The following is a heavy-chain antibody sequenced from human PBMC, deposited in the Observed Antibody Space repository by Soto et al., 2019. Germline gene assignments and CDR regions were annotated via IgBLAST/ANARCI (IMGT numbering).Heavy chain of an antibody. J-gene: IGHJ4*02. D-gene: IGHD3-22*01. V-gene: IGHV1-18*04. Sequence: ASVKVSCKASGYTFTNYGIFWLRQAPGQGLEWMGWINPYNGNTYYAQKVQGRVTMTTDTSTSTAYMELRGLRSDDTAVYYCARVPTDSSGYYKYYFDYWGQGTLVTVSS. CDR1: GYTFTNYG. CDR3: ARVPTDSSGYYKYYFDY. CDR2: INPYNGNT.